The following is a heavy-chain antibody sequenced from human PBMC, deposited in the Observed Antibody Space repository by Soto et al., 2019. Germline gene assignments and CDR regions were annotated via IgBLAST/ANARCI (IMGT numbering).Heavy chain of an antibody. CDR2: IIPILGTI. V-gene: IGHV1-69*08. D-gene: IGHD2-21*01. CDR1: GDTFSRYT. Sequence: QVQLVQSGAEVKTPGSSVKVSCKASGDTFSRYTLNWVRQAPGQGLEWMGRIIPILGTIKYAQKFQGRVTITADQSTSTAYMELSSLRSDDTAIYYCARGQEFVAWGQGTLVTVSS. CDR3: ARGQEFVA. J-gene: IGHJ5*02.